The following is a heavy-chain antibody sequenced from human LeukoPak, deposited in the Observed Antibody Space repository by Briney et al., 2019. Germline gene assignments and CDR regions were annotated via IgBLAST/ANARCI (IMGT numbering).Heavy chain of an antibody. D-gene: IGHD3-10*01. CDR2: ISYDGSNK. Sequence: GGSLRLSCAASGFTFSSYGMHWVRQAPGKGLEWVAVISYDGSNKYYADSVKGRFTISRDNAENSLYLQMNSLRAEDTAVYYCARDGYASGSHDYWGQGTLVTVSS. CDR1: GFTFSSYG. J-gene: IGHJ4*02. V-gene: IGHV3-30*03. CDR3: ARDGYASGSHDY.